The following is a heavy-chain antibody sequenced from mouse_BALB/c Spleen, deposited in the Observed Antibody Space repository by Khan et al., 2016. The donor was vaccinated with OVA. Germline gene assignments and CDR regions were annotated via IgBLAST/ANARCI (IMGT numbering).Heavy chain of an antibody. CDR3: ARNYDYDEGLAY. CDR2: IWSGGST. D-gene: IGHD2-4*01. Sequence: QVQLKESGPGLVQPSQSLSITCTVSGFSLTTYGVHWVRQSPGKGLEWLGMIWSGGSTDYNAAFISRLSISKDNSKSQVFFKMDSLQANDTAIDYCARNYDYDEGLAYWGQGTLVTVSA. CDR1: GFSLTTYG. V-gene: IGHV2-2*02. J-gene: IGHJ3*01.